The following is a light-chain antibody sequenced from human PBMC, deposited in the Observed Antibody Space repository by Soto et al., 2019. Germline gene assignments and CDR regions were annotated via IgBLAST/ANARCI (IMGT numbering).Light chain of an antibody. CDR1: QSVSSNY. J-gene: IGKJ4*01. CDR2: DES. V-gene: IGKV3-20*01. Sequence: EVVLTQSLGNLYQSPGERAALSCRARQSVSSNYLAWYQQKLGQAPRLLIYDESRRATGIPDRFSGSGSGTDLTLTISSLEPEDFAVYYCQKYGSSPLTCGEGTKVNIK. CDR3: QKYGSSPLT.